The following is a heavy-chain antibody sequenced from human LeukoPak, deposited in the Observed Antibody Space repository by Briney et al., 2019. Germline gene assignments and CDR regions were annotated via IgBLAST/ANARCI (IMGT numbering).Heavy chain of an antibody. CDR1: GDSISSYY. Sequence: KPSQTLSLTCTVSGDSISSYYWSWIRQPPGKGLEWIGYIYYSGSTNYNPSLKSRVTISVDTSKNQFSLKLSSVTAADTAVYYCARRDYYDSSGYLFDYWGQGTLVTVSS. CDR2: IYYSGST. D-gene: IGHD3-22*01. CDR3: ARRDYYDSSGYLFDY. V-gene: IGHV4-59*08. J-gene: IGHJ4*02.